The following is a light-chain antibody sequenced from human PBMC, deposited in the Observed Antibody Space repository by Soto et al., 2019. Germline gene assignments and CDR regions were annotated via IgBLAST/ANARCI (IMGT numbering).Light chain of an antibody. Sequence: IVLTQSPDTLSLSPGERATLSCRASQSVSSNYLAWYQQKPGQAPRLLIYDASNGATGIPVRFSGSGSGTDFTLTISSLEPEDFALYYCQQRNNWPITFGQGTRLEIK. J-gene: IGKJ5*01. CDR1: QSVSSNY. CDR3: QQRNNWPIT. V-gene: IGKV3D-20*02. CDR2: DAS.